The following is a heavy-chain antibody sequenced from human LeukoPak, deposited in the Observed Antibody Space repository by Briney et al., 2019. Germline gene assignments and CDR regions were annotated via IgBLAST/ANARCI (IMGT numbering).Heavy chain of an antibody. D-gene: IGHD6-13*01. CDR2: IKSKTDGGTT. V-gene: IGHV3-15*01. CDR3: TTDSDGIAAAGMGFDWFDP. J-gene: IGHJ5*02. Sequence: GGSLRLSCAASGFTFSSYAMNWVRQAPGKGLEWVGRIKSKTDGGTTDYAAPVKGRFTISRDDSKNTLYLQMNSLKTEDTAVYYCTTDSDGIAAAGMGFDWFDPWGQGTLVTVSS. CDR1: GFTFSSYA.